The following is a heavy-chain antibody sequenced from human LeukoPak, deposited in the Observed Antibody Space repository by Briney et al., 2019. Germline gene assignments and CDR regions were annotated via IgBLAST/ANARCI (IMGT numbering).Heavy chain of an antibody. J-gene: IGHJ6*03. CDR3: ARDIQGYYDFWSGSADYYYYMDV. D-gene: IGHD3-3*01. CDR1: GGSISSHY. Sequence: KPSETLSLTCTVSGGSISSHYWSWIRQPPGKGLEWIGYIYYSGSTSYNPSLKSRVTISVDTSKNQFSLKLSSVTAADTAVYYCARDIQGYYDFWSGSADYYYYMDVWGKGTTVTVSS. V-gene: IGHV4-59*11. CDR2: IYYSGST.